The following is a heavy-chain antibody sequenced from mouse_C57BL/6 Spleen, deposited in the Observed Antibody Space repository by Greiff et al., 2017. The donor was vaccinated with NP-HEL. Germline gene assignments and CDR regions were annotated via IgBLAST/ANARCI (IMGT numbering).Heavy chain of an antibody. CDR2: ISDGGSYT. V-gene: IGHV5-4*01. CDR1: GFTFSSYA. CDR3: ARDEAYYSIWFAY. J-gene: IGHJ3*01. D-gene: IGHD2-5*01. Sequence: EVQRVESGGGLVKPGGSLKLSCAASGFTFSSYAMSWVRQTPEKRLEWVATISDGGSYTYYPDNVKGRFTISRDNAKNNLYLQMSHLKSEDTAMYYCARDEAYYSIWFAYWGQGTLVTVSA.